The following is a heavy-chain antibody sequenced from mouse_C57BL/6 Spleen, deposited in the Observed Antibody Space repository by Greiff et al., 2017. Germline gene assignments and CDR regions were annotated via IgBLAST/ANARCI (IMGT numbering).Heavy chain of an antibody. V-gene: IGHV1-82*01. CDR3: SRTSMDY. CDR1: GYAFSSSW. Sequence: QVQLQQSGPELVKPGASVKISCKASGYAFSSSWMNWVKQRPGKGLEWIGRIYPGDGDTNYNGKFKGKATLTADKTSSTAYMQLSSLTSDDSAVYFCSRTSMDYWGQATSVTGSS. CDR2: IYPGDGDT. J-gene: IGHJ4*01.